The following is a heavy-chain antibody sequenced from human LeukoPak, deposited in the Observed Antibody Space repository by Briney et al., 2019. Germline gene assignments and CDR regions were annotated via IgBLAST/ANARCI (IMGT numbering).Heavy chain of an antibody. J-gene: IGHJ4*02. CDR1: GFTFYTYD. CDR3: ARIPGMAAGSDFYFDY. V-gene: IGHV3-23*01. D-gene: IGHD6-13*01. CDR2: ISYHGHRT. Sequence: GGSLRLSCVASGFTFYTYDMSWVRQVPGKGLEWVTSISYHGHRTYYTDSVKGRFTISRDNSKNSLYLQLNSLRVEDTAIYYCARIPGMAAGSDFYFDYWGPGTVVTVFS.